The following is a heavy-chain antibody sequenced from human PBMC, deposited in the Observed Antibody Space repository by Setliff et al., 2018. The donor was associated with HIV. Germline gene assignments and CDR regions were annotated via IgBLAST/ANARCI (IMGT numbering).Heavy chain of an antibody. CDR1: GGSISSSTDY. V-gene: IGHV4-39*07. Sequence: SETRSLTCIVSGGSISSSTDYWAWIRQPPGKGPDYIGSIYYSGSTYYNPSLKSRVTISVDTSKNQFSLSLTSVTAADTAVYYCARGVPLLPPHYWGQGTLVTVSS. CDR3: ARGVPLLPPHY. J-gene: IGHJ4*02. CDR2: IYYSGST. D-gene: IGHD2-21*02.